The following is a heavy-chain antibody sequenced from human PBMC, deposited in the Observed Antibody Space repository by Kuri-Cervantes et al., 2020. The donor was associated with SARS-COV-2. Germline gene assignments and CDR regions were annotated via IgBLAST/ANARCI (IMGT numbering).Heavy chain of an antibody. CDR3: TTLIDY. J-gene: IGHJ4*02. Sequence: GESLKISCEVSGFLFSAPAIHWVRQGSGKGLEWVGRVRGKANNYATAYAASVKGRFIISRDDSKNMAYLQMNSLKTEDTAVYYCTTLIDYWGQGALVTVSS. CDR1: GFLFSAPA. V-gene: IGHV3-73*01. CDR2: VRGKANNYAT.